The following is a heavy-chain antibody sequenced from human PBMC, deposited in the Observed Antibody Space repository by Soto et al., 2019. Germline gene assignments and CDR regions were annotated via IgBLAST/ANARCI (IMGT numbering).Heavy chain of an antibody. CDR3: ARVSPWAAATYYFDY. D-gene: IGHD2-15*01. V-gene: IGHV4-30-4*01. CDR1: GGSISSGDYY. CDR2: IYYSGST. Sequence: QVQLQESGPGLVKPSQTLSLTCTVSGGSISSGDYYWSWIRQPPGKGLEWIGYIYYSGSTYYNPSLKSRVTISGDTSKNPFSLKLSSVAAADTGVYYCARVSPWAAATYYFDYWGQGTLVTVSS. J-gene: IGHJ4*02.